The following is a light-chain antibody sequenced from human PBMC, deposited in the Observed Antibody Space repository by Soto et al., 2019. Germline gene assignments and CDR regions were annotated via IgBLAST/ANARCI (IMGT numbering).Light chain of an antibody. V-gene: IGKV1-5*03. CDR3: QHYNSYSEA. CDR1: QNIINW. Sequence: DIQMTQSPSTLSASVGDRVTITCRASQNIINWLAWYQQKPGKAPKLLIYKASTLKSGVPSRFSGSGSGTEFTLTISSLQPDDFATYYCQHYNSYSEAFGQGTKVELK. J-gene: IGKJ1*01. CDR2: KAS.